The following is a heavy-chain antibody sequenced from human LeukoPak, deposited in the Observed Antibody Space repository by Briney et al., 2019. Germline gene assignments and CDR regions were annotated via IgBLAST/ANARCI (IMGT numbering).Heavy chain of an antibody. CDR3: AKFGGALLWFGFDY. J-gene: IGHJ4*02. D-gene: IGHD3-10*01. V-gene: IGHV3-23*01. CDR1: GFTFSSYA. Sequence: GGSLRLSCAASGFTFSSYAMSWVRQAPGKGLEWVSAISGSGGRTYYADSVKGRFTISRDNSKNTLYLQMNSLRAEDTAVYYCAKFGGALLWFGFDYWGQGTLVTVSS. CDR2: ISGSGGRT.